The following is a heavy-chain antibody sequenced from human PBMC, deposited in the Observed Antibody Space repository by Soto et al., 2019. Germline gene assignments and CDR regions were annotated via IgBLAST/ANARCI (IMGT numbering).Heavy chain of an antibody. CDR1: GFDVTTNC. J-gene: IGHJ6*02. CDR3: VRDKRTISGIFPGY. CDR2: VCTGGAT. Sequence: RLSCVGSGFDVTTNCMRWVRQAPGKGLECASIVCTGGATHYADSVKGRFTISRDSSKNTVHLQMNNVRAEDTAVYYCVRDKRTISGIFPGYWGQGTTVTVSS. D-gene: IGHD3-9*01. V-gene: IGHV3-53*01.